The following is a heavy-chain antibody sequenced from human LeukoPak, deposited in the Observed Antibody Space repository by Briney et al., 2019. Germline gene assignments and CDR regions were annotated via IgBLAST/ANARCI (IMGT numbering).Heavy chain of an antibody. V-gene: IGHV1-18*01. Sequence: ASVKVSCKASGYTFTTYGISWVRQAPGQGLEWMGWISAYNGKTNYAQKFQGRVTMTRDTSISTAYMELSRLRSDDTAVYYCAREGSCSSTSCYVPPDFDYWGQGTLVTVSS. D-gene: IGHD2-2*01. J-gene: IGHJ4*02. CDR2: ISAYNGKT. CDR3: AREGSCSSTSCYVPPDFDY. CDR1: GYTFTTYG.